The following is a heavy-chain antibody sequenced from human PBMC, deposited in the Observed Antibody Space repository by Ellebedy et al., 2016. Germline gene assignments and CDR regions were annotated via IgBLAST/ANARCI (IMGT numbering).Heavy chain of an antibody. D-gene: IGHD3-3*01. Sequence: GGSLRLXXAASGFTFSSYWMSWVRQAPGKGLEWVANIKQDGSEKYYVDSVKGRFTISRDNAKNSLYLQMNSLRAEDTAVYYCARGRITIFGVVIIRYFDYWGQGTLVTVS. CDR1: GFTFSSYW. J-gene: IGHJ4*02. CDR3: ARGRITIFGVVIIRYFDY. CDR2: IKQDGSEK. V-gene: IGHV3-7*01.